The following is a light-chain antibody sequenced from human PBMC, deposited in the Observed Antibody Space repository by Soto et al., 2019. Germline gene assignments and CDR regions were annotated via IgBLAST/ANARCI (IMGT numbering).Light chain of an antibody. CDR3: QQYGSSRT. CDR2: GAS. V-gene: IGKV3-20*01. J-gene: IGKJ1*01. CDR1: QSVSSSY. Sequence: EIVLTQSPGTLSLSPGERATLSSRASQSVSSSYLAWYQPKPGKAPRLLIYGASSRATGIPDRFSGSGSGTDFTLTIRRLEPEDFAVYYCQQYGSSRTFGQGTKVDIK.